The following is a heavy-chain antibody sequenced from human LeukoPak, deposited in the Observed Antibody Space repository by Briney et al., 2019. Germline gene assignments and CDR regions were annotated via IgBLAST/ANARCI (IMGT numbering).Heavy chain of an antibody. D-gene: IGHD4-17*01. CDR1: GGSISSGDYY. CDR2: IYYSGST. J-gene: IGHJ4*02. V-gene: IGHV4-30-4*01. Sequence: SETLSLTCTVSGGSISSGDYYWSWIRQPPGKGLEWIGYIYYSGSTYHNPSLKSRVTISVDTSKNQFSLKLSSVTAADTAVYYCATTPNYYFDYWGQGTLVTVSS. CDR3: ATTPNYYFDY.